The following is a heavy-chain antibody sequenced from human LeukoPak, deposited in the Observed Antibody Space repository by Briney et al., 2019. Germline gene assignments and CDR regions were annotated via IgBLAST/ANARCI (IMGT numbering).Heavy chain of an antibody. J-gene: IGHJ6*03. CDR2: ISGSGDST. D-gene: IGHD2-2*01. CDR1: GFTFSSYA. CDR3: AKHQRDIVVVPAGVGYYMDV. Sequence: GGSLRLSCAASGFTFSSYAMSWVRQAPGKGLEWVSAISGSGDSTYYADSVKGRFTISRDNSKNTLYLQMNSLRAEDTAVYYCAKHQRDIVVVPAGVGYYMDVWGKGTTVTVSS. V-gene: IGHV3-23*01.